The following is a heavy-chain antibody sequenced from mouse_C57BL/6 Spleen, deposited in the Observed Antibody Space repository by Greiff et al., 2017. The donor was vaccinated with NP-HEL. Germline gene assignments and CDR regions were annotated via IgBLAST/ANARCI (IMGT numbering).Heavy chain of an antibody. CDR1: GYAFSSSW. J-gene: IGHJ3*01. CDR3: ARDYYGSSLAY. CDR2: IYPGDGDT. D-gene: IGHD1-1*01. V-gene: IGHV1-82*01. Sequence: VQLQQSGPELVKPGASVKISCKASGYAFSSSWMNWVKQRPGKGLEWIGRIYPGDGDTNYNGKVKGKATLTADKSSSTAYMQLSSLTSEDSAVYFCARDYYGSSLAYWGQGTLVTVSA.